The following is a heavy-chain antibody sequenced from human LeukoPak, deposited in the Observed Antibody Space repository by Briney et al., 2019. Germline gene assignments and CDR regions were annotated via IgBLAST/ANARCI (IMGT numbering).Heavy chain of an antibody. CDR3: ARGSYDFWSGYPRTDY. Sequence: GGSLRLSCAASGFTFSSYWMHWVRQAPGKGLVWVSRINSDGSSTSYADSVKGRFTISRDNAKNTLYLQMNSLRAEDTAVYYCARGSYDFWSGYPRTDYWGQGTLVTVSS. D-gene: IGHD3-3*01. CDR1: GFTFSSYW. J-gene: IGHJ4*02. V-gene: IGHV3-74*01. CDR2: INSDGSST.